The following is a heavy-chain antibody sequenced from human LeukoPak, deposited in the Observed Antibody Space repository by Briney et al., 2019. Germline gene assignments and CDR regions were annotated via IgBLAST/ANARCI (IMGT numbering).Heavy chain of an antibody. J-gene: IGHJ4*02. CDR3: ARHEIGRYYDFWSGYYLYYFDY. D-gene: IGHD3-3*01. CDR1: GYSISSGYY. V-gene: IGHV4-38-2*01. Sequence: SETLSLTCAVSGYSISSGYYWGWIRQPPGKGLEWIGSIYHSGSTYYNPSLKSRVTISVDTSKNQFSLKLSSVTAADTAVYYCARHEIGRYYDFWSGYYLYYFDYWGQGTLVTVS. CDR2: IYHSGST.